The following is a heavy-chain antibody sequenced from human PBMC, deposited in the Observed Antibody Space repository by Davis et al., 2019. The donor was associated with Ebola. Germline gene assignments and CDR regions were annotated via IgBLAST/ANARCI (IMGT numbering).Heavy chain of an antibody. CDR3: ATDPYGGNPQSADY. CDR1: GFTLSSYS. D-gene: IGHD3-16*01. CDR2: ISTNSVYI. J-gene: IGHJ4*02. V-gene: IGHV3-21*06. Sequence: GESLKISCAASGFTLSSYSMNWVRQAPGKGLEWLSSISTNSVYIYYADSVKGRFTISRDNAKDTLFLQMNSLRADDTAVYYCATDPYGGNPQSADYWGQGSLVTVSS.